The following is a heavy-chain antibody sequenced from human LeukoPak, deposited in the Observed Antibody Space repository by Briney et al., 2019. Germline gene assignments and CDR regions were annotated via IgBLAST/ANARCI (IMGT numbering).Heavy chain of an antibody. CDR3: ARLYYYDASPPPL. J-gene: IGHJ4*02. V-gene: IGHV4-39*01. D-gene: IGHD3-22*01. CDR2: IYYSGRT. CDR1: GDFISSSNYY. Sequence: SETLSLTCTVSGDFISSSNYYWCWIRQPPGKGLEWIGTIYYSGRTYYGPSLNSRVTMSLDTSKNQFSLKLSPVTAADTAVYYCARLYYYDASPPPLWGQGTLVTVSS.